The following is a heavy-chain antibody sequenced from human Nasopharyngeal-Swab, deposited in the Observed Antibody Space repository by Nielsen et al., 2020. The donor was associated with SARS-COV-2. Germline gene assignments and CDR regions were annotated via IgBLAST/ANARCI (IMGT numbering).Heavy chain of an antibody. CDR2: ISRSGRT. J-gene: IGHJ4*02. V-gene: IGHV4-34*01. Sequence: ESLKISCAVYGGSFSGYYWSWIRQSPGKGLEWIGEISRSGRTNYNTSLNSRVTISLDTSKNQFSLKVTSVTAADTAVYYCARQGVPIRGWFKDYDRTAYEYWGQGTLVTVSS. CDR1: GGSFSGYY. CDR3: ARQGVPIRGWFKDYDRTAYEY. D-gene: IGHD3-22*01.